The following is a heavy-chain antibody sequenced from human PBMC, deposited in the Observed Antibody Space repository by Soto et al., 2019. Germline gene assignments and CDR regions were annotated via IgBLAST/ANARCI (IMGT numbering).Heavy chain of an antibody. CDR3: AKGGGYSSSWLHYYYYYGMDV. V-gene: IGHV3-23*01. CDR2: ISGSGGST. D-gene: IGHD6-13*01. J-gene: IGHJ6*02. CDR1: GFTFSSYA. Sequence: PGASLRLSCAASGFTFSSYAMSWVRQAPGKGLEWVSAISGSGGSTYYADSVKGRFTISRDNSKNTLYLQMNSLRAEDTAVYYCAKGGGYSSSWLHYYYYYGMDVWGQGTTVTVSS.